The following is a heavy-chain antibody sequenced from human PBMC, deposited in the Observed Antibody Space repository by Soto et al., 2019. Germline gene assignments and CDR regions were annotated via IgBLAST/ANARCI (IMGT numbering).Heavy chain of an antibody. Sequence: TLSLTCTVSGGSISSSSYYWGWIRQPPGKGLEWIGSIYYSGSTYYNPSLKSRVTISVDTSKNQFSLKLSSVTAADTAVYYCARFALLWSGYYTGRYYFDYWGQGTLVTVS. D-gene: IGHD3-3*01. CDR3: ARFALLWSGYYTGRYYFDY. CDR1: GGSISSSSYY. J-gene: IGHJ4*02. CDR2: IYYSGST. V-gene: IGHV4-39*01.